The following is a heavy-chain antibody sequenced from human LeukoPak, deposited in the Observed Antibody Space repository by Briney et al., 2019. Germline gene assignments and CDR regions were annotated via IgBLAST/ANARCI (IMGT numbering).Heavy chain of an antibody. J-gene: IGHJ6*03. D-gene: IGHD5-12*01. Sequence: SETLSLTCTVSGGSIGTYYWSWVRQSPGTGLEWIGYIYVTGTRYNPYLQSRVTISVDRSRNQFFLKMTSVTAADTAVYYCARDIVGGIEDMDVWGRGTKVTVSS. V-gene: IGHV4-4*09. CDR2: IYVTGT. CDR3: ARDIVGGIEDMDV. CDR1: GGSIGTYY.